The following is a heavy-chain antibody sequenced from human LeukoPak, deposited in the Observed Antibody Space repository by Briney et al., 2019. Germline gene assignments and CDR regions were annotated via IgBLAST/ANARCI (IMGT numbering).Heavy chain of an antibody. D-gene: IGHD3-16*01. Sequence: PSETLSLTCAVSDYSISSSNWWGWIRQPPGKGLEWIGYICYSGSTYYNPSLKSRVTMSVDTSKNQFSLKLNSVTAVDTAVYYCARRGTVWGAFDIWGQGTMITVSS. CDR3: ARRGTVWGAFDI. J-gene: IGHJ3*02. CDR1: DYSISSSNW. V-gene: IGHV4-28*01. CDR2: ICYSGST.